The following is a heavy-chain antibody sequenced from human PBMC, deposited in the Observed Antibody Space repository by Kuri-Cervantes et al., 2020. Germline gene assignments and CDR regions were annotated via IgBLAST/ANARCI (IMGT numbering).Heavy chain of an antibody. CDR1: GFTFSRYA. D-gene: IGHD5-24*01. Sequence: GESLKISCAASGFTFSRYAIHWVRQAPGKGLEWVADISSDGSNRYYADSVKGRFTISRDNAKNSLYLQMNSLRAEDTAVYYCARAWRSRIAFDIWGQGTMVTVSS. J-gene: IGHJ3*02. CDR3: ARAWRSRIAFDI. CDR2: ISSDGSNR. V-gene: IGHV3-30-3*01.